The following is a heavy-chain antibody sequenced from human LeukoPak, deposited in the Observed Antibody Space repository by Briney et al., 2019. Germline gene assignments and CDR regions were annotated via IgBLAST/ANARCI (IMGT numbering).Heavy chain of an antibody. V-gene: IGHV3-30*03. CDR2: ISYDGSNK. J-gene: IGHJ4*02. CDR3: AIPVGATTASDY. CDR1: GFTFSSYG. Sequence: GGSLRLSCAASGFTFSSYGMHWVRQAPGKGLEWVAVISYDGSNKYYADSVKGRFTISRDNSKNTLYLQMNSLRAEDTAVYYCAIPVGATTASDYWGQGTLVTVSS. D-gene: IGHD1-26*01.